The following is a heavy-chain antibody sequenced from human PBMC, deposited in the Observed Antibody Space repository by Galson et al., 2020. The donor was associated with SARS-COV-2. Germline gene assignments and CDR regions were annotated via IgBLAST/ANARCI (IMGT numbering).Heavy chain of an antibody. J-gene: IGHJ4*02. D-gene: IGHD5-12*01. V-gene: IGHV4-31*03. Sequence: SETLSLTCTVSGVSISSDGYYWNWIRQLPGQGLEWLGYMYYSGSSGITDYNPSLNSRVAISVDTSKNQFSLRVTSVTAAGTAMYYCARGDGGYEVVGYYVDSGGQGSLVTVSS. CDR3: ARGDGGYEVVGYYVDS. CDR1: GVSISSDGYY. CDR2: MYYSGSSGIT.